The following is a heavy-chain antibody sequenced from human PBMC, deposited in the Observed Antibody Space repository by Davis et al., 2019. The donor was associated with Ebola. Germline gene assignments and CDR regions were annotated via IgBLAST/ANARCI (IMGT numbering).Heavy chain of an antibody. CDR1: GGSISSSSYY. D-gene: IGHD3-3*01. CDR3: AAYGVVWFDY. Sequence: SETLSLTCTVSGGSISSSSYYWGWIRQPPGKGLEWIGSIYYSGSTYYNPSLKSRVTISVDTSKNQFSLKLSSVTAADTAVYYCAAYGVVWFDYWGQGTLVTVSS. V-gene: IGHV4-39*01. J-gene: IGHJ4*02. CDR2: IYYSGST.